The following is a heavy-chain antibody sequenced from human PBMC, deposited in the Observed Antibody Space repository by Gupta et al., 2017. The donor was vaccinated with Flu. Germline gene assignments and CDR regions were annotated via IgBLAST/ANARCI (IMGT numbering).Heavy chain of an antibody. CDR3: ASNGNYCSSTSCYKGY. D-gene: IGHD2-2*02. V-gene: IGHV3-21*01. J-gene: IGHJ4*02. Sequence: SMNWVRQAPGKGLEWVSSISSSSSYIYYADSGKGLFTISRDNAKNSLYLQMNSLRAADTAVYYCASNGNYCSSTSCYKGYWGQGTLVTVSS. CDR2: ISSSSSYI. CDR1: S.